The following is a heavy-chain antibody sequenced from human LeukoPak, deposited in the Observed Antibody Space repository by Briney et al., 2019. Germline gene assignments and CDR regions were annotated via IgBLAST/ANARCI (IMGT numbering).Heavy chain of an antibody. CDR3: ARVGSSWYRY. V-gene: IGHV4-34*01. Sequence: SETLSLTCAVYGGSFSGYYWSWIRQPPGKGLEWIGEINHSGSTNYNPSLKSRVTISVDTSKNQFSLTLSSVTAADTAVYYCARVGSSWYRYWGQGTLVTVSS. J-gene: IGHJ4*02. D-gene: IGHD6-13*01. CDR2: INHSGST. CDR1: GGSFSGYY.